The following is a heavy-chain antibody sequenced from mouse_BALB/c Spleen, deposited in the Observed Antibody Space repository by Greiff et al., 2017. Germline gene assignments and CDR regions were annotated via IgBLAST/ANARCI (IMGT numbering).Heavy chain of an antibody. CDR2: INSNGGST. CDR1: GFTFSSYG. Sequence: EVKVVESGGGLVQPGGSLKLSCAASGFTFSSYGMSWVRQTPDKRLELVATINSNGGSTYYPDSVKGRFTISRDNAKNTLYLQMSSLKSEDTAMYYCARAYYGYGYWYFDVWGAGTTVTVSS. J-gene: IGHJ1*01. CDR3: ARAYYGYGYWYFDV. V-gene: IGHV5-6-3*01. D-gene: IGHD1-2*01.